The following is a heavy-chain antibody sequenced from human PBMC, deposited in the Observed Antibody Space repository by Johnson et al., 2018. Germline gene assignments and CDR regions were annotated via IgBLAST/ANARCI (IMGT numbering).Heavy chain of an antibody. D-gene: IGHD1-26*01. Sequence: EVQLVESGGGLVQPGGSLRLSCAASGFTFSSSTMNWVRQAPGKGLEWVATIKKDGSEKLYVDSVKGRFTMSRDNAKNSLYLQMNSLRDEDTAVYYCVGGVGWILQHWGQGTLVSVSS. CDR2: IKKDGSEK. CDR3: VGGVGWILQH. V-gene: IGHV3-7*01. CDR1: GFTFSSST. J-gene: IGHJ1*01.